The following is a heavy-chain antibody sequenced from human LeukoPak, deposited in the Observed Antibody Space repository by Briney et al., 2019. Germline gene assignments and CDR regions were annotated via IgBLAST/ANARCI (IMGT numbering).Heavy chain of an antibody. CDR3: AREPKSGFWSGYSLWYFDL. J-gene: IGHJ2*01. CDR2: IYYSGST. CDR1: GGSISSGDYY. V-gene: IGHV4-30-4*08. D-gene: IGHD3-3*01. Sequence: SETLSLTCTVSGGSISSGDYYWSWIRQPPGKGLEWIGYIYYSGSTYYNPSLKSRVTISVDTSKNQFSLKLSSVTAADTAVYCCAREPKSGFWSGYSLWYFDLWGRGTLVTVSS.